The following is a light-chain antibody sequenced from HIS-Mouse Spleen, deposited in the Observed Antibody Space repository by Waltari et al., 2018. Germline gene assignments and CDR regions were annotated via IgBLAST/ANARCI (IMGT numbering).Light chain of an antibody. CDR2: YVS. Sequence: QSALTQPASVSGAPGQSITISCTGTRSDVGGYNYVSLYQQHPGKAPKLMFYYVSNRPSGVSNRFSGSKSGNTASLTISGLQAEDEADYYCSSYTSSSTYVVFGGGTKLTVL. CDR1: RSDVGGYNY. CDR3: SSYTSSSTYVV. J-gene: IGLJ2*01. V-gene: IGLV2-14*03.